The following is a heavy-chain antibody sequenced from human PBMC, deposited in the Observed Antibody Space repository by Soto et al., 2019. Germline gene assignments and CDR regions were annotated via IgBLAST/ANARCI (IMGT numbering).Heavy chain of an antibody. J-gene: IGHJ4*02. Sequence: QVQLQQWGAGLLKPSETLSLACAVYSGSFSGYYWSWIRQPPGKGLEWIGEIDHTGSTNYNPSLKSRVTISADTSKNQFSLKLTSVTDADTAVYYCARRGGGYYPYYFDYWGQGGLVTVSS. CDR2: IDHTGST. CDR3: ARRGGGYYPYYFDY. V-gene: IGHV4-34*01. D-gene: IGHD3-22*01. CDR1: SGSFSGYY.